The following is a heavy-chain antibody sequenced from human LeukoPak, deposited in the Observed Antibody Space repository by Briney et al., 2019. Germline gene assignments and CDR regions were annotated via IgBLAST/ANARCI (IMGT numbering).Heavy chain of an antibody. CDR2: ISGSGGST. V-gene: IGHV3-23*01. D-gene: IGHD1-26*01. CDR1: GFTFSNYA. Sequence: PGGSLRLSCAASGFTFSNYAMSWVRQAPGKGLEWVSAISGSGGSTYYADSVKGRFTISRDNSKNTLHLQMSSLRAEDTAVYYCAKGGSDYDDHGYSFDYWGQGALVTVSS. CDR3: AKGGSDYDDHGYSFDY. J-gene: IGHJ4*02.